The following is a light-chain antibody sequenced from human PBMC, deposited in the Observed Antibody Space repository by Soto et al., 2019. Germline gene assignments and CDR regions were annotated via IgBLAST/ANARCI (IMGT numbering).Light chain of an antibody. V-gene: IGLV1-47*01. J-gene: IGLJ1*01. Sequence: SALTQPPSASGTPGQRVTISCSGSSSNIGSNYVYWYQQLPGTAPKLLIYRNNQRPSGVPDRFSGSKSGTSASLAISGLRSEDEADYYCAAWDDSLSGPSYVFGTGTKVTVL. CDR1: SSNIGSNY. CDR3: AAWDDSLSGPSYV. CDR2: RNN.